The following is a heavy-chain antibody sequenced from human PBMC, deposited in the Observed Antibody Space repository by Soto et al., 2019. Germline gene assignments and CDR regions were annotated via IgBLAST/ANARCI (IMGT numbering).Heavy chain of an antibody. D-gene: IGHD3-10*01. CDR1: GGSISSGDYY. CDR3: ASSMVRGVIPSSNWFNP. Sequence: PSETLSLTCTVSGGSISSGDYYWSWIRQPPGKGLEWIGYIYYSGSTYYNPSLKSRVTISVDTSKNQFSLKLSSVTAADTAVYYCASSMVRGVIPSSNWFNPWGQGTLVTVSS. J-gene: IGHJ5*02. V-gene: IGHV4-30-4*01. CDR2: IYYSGST.